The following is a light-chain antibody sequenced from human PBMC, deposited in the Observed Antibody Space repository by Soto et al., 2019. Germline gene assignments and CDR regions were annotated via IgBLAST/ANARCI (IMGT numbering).Light chain of an antibody. J-gene: IGKJ5*01. Sequence: EIVMTQSPATLSVSPGERATLSCRASQSVSSNLAWYQQKPGQAPRLLIYDASTRAAEIPARFSGSGSGTEFTLTVSSLQSEDFAVYYCQQNNKWPITVGQGTRLEIK. V-gene: IGKV3-15*01. CDR3: QQNNKWPIT. CDR2: DAS. CDR1: QSVSSN.